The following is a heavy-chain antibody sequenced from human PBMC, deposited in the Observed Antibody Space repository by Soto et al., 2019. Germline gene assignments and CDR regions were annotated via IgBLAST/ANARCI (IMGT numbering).Heavy chain of an antibody. J-gene: IGHJ6*02. V-gene: IGHV5-51*01. CDR3: ARPRSGSYRLDYYGMDV. D-gene: IGHD3-10*01. Sequence: ESLTISGKGSGYSVASYWIAWVRQMPGKGLEWMGIIYPGDSDSRYSPSFQGQVTISADKSISTAYLQWNSLKASDTAIYYCARPRSGSYRLDYYGMDVWGQGTTVTVSS. CDR2: IYPGDSDS. CDR1: GYSVASYW.